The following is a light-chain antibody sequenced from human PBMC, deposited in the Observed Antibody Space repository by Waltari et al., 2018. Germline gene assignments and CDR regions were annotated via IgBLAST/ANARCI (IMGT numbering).Light chain of an antibody. J-gene: IGLJ2*01. V-gene: IGLV3-25*03. Sequence: SDELTQSPSVSVSLGQTARISCSGDALPRQYSYWYQQRAGQAPILIIYKDTQRPSGIPERFSGSSSGTTVTLTISEVQAEDEAVYFCQSSDSGAISAVFGAGTKLTVL. CDR1: ALPRQY. CDR2: KDT. CDR3: QSSDSGAISAV.